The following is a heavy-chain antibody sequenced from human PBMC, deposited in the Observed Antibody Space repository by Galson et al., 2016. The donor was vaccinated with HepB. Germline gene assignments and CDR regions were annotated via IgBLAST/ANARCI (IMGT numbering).Heavy chain of an antibody. CDR3: TWGFSYIDY. Sequence: SLRLSCAASGVSVSNIYMSWVRQAPGKGLEWVSVIYSGGYTYYADSVKGRFTIYRDNSKNTLYLQTYSLRAEDTAVYYCTWGFSYIDYWGQGALVTVSS. CDR1: GVSVSNIY. CDR2: IYSGGYT. V-gene: IGHV3-53*01. D-gene: IGHD7-27*01. J-gene: IGHJ4*02.